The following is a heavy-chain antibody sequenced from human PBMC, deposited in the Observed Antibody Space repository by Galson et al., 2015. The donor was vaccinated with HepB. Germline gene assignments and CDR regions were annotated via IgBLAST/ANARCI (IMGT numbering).Heavy chain of an antibody. J-gene: IGHJ2*01. Sequence: CAISGDSVSSNHAVWNWIRQSPSRGLEWLGRTYYRSKWYIDYATSVRSRITINPDTSKNQFSLKLSSVTAADTAVYYCARSYSSSWSYTYWYFDLWGRGTLVTVSS. CDR1: GDSVSSNHAV. V-gene: IGHV6-1*01. CDR2: TYYRSKWYI. D-gene: IGHD6-13*01. CDR3: ARSYSSSWSYTYWYFDL.